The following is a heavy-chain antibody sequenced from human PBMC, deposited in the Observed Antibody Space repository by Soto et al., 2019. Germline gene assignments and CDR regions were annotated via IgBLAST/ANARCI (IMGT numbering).Heavy chain of an antibody. D-gene: IGHD3-3*01. CDR2: INSRGGST. CDR1: GFTFSDSA. V-gene: IGHV3-23*01. CDR3: ARDSRSFEWLYRIRFDS. J-gene: IGHJ4*02. Sequence: EVQLSESGGGLVQPGGSLRLSCAASGFTFSDSAMSWVRLAPGKGLEWVSTINSRGGSTFYAGSVKGRFTVSRDNFQNVLHLQMSSLRPEDTALYYCARDSRSFEWLYRIRFDSWGQGALVTVSS.